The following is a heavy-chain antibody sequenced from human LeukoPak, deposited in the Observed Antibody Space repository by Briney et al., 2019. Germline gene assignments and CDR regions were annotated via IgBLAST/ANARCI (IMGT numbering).Heavy chain of an antibody. D-gene: IGHD2-2*01. CDR2: ISYDGSNK. CDR1: GFTFSSYA. J-gene: IGHJ6*02. CDR3: ARELPSWELPAGKLYYYYGMDV. V-gene: IGHV3-30-3*01. Sequence: PGRSLRLSCAASGFTFSSYAMHWVRQAPGKGLEWVAVISYDGSNKYYADSVKGRFTISRDNSKNTLYLQMNSLRAEDTAVYYCARELPSWELPAGKLYYYYGMDVWGQGTTVTVSS.